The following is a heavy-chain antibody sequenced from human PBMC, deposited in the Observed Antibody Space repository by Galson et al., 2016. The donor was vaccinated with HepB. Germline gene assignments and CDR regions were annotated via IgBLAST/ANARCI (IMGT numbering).Heavy chain of an antibody. V-gene: IGHV3-73*01. Sequence: SLRLSCAASGFTFSGSAIHWVRQASGKGLEWVGRIRSKASNYATAYAASVKGRFTISRDDSKNTAYLQMNSLTAGDTAVYYCGRHGGFDYWGQGALVTVSS. J-gene: IGHJ4*02. CDR2: IRSKASNYAT. D-gene: IGHD3-16*01. CDR3: GRHGGFDY. CDR1: GFTFSGSA.